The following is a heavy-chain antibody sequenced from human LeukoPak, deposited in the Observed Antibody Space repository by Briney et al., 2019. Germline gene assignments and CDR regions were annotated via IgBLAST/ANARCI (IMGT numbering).Heavy chain of an antibody. Sequence: GGSLRLSCAASEFTFSSYAMSWVRQAPGKGLEWVSSISGSGGSTYYADSVKGRFTISRDSSKNTLYLQMNSLRAEDTAVYYCAKYSSGWYYYFDYWGQGTLVTVSS. V-gene: IGHV3-23*01. CDR2: ISGSGGST. J-gene: IGHJ4*02. D-gene: IGHD6-19*01. CDR3: AKYSSGWYYYFDY. CDR1: EFTFSSYA.